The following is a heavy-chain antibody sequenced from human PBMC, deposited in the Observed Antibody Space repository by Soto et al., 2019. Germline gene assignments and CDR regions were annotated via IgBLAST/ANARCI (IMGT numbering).Heavy chain of an antibody. Sequence: SETLSLTCTVSGASITQYYWNWIRQSPGKGLEWIVSVSSTGSTVFNPSLTSRVTVSLDTSKNQFSLTLNSVTAADTAVYYCARGGGRPYHNHQFAFWGHGTLVTVSS. J-gene: IGHJ5*01. CDR1: GASITQYY. V-gene: IGHV4-59*13. CDR2: VSSTGST. CDR3: ARGGGRPYHNHQFAF. D-gene: IGHD6-25*01.